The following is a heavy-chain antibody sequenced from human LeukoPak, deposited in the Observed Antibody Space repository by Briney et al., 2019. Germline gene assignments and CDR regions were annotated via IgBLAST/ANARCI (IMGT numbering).Heavy chain of an antibody. CDR3: AKSLTGRGIAAAGSMNYYYYYGMDV. D-gene: IGHD6-13*01. CDR1: GFIVGNDY. V-gene: IGHV3-53*01. Sequence: GGSLRLSCAVSGFIVGNDYMSWVRQAPGKGLEWVSLIYSDGRTYYADSVKGRFTISRDNSKNTLYLQMNSLRAEDTAVYYCAKSLTGRGIAAAGSMNYYYYYGMDVWGQGTTVTVSS. CDR2: IYSDGRT. J-gene: IGHJ6*02.